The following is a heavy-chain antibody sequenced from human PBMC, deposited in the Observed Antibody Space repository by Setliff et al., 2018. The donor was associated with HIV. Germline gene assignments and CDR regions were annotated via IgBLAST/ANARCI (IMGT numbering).Heavy chain of an antibody. D-gene: IGHD1-1*01. CDR3: VRRVSGSMLDW. Sequence: LTCTVSGDSITSGSYYWGWIRQPPGKGLEWIGTIYYSGNMNYNPSLKSRVTISIDTSKQFSLKLTSVTAADTAVYYCVRRVSGSMLDWWGQGTQVTVSS. J-gene: IGHJ4*02. CDR1: GDSITSGSYY. V-gene: IGHV4-39*01. CDR2: IYYSGNM.